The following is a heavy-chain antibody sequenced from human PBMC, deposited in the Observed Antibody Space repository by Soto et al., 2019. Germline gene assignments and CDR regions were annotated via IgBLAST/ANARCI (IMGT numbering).Heavy chain of an antibody. Sequence: SETLSLTCAVYGGSFSGYYWSWIRQPPGKGLEWIGEINHSGSTNYNPSLKSRVTISVDTSKNQFSLKLSSVTAADTAVYYCARGLVRGSYRLYCYGMEVWGQGTTVTVSS. CDR3: ARGLVRGSYRLYCYGMEV. V-gene: IGHV4-34*01. J-gene: IGHJ6*02. CDR2: INHSGST. CDR1: GGSFSGYY. D-gene: IGHD3-16*02.